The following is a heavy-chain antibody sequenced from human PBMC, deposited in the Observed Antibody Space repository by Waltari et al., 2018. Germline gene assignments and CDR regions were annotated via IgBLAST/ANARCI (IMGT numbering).Heavy chain of an antibody. CDR3: ARAYCGGDCYPIYRNYGMDV. J-gene: IGHJ6*02. Sequence: EVQLVESGGGLVQPGGSLRLSCAASGFTFSSYSMNWVRQAPGKGLEWVSYISSRSSTIYYADSVKGRFTISRDNAKNSLYLQMNSLRAEDTAVYYCARAYCGGDCYPIYRNYGMDVWGQGTTVTVSS. CDR1: GFTFSSYS. V-gene: IGHV3-48*01. CDR2: ISSRSSTI. D-gene: IGHD2-21*01.